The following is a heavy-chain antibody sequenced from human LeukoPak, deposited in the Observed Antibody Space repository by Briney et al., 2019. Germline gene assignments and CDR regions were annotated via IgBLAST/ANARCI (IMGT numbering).Heavy chain of an antibody. CDR1: GFTFSSYE. D-gene: IGHD6-19*01. J-gene: IGHJ4*02. Sequence: PGGSLRLSCAASGFTFSSYEMNWVRQAPGKGLEWVSYINSSGSTIYYADSVKGRFTISRDNAKNSLYLQMNSLRAEDTAVYYCATDHFGYSSGWNDYWGQGTLVTVSS. CDR3: ATDHFGYSSGWNDY. CDR2: INSSGSTI. V-gene: IGHV3-48*03.